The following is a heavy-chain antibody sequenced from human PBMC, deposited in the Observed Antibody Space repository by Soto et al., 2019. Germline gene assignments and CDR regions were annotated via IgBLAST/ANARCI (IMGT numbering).Heavy chain of an antibody. V-gene: IGHV4-61*01. J-gene: IGHJ6*02. CDR2: IYYSGST. Sequence: QVQLQESGPGLVKPSETLSLTCTVSGGSVSSGSYYWSWIRQPPGKGLEWIGYIYYSGSTNYNPSLQSRVTISVDTSKNQFSLKLGSVTAADTAVYYCARGIEGGYQGRYYYGMDVWGQGTTVTVSS. CDR1: GGSVSSGSYY. D-gene: IGHD2-2*01. CDR3: ARGIEGGYQGRYYYGMDV.